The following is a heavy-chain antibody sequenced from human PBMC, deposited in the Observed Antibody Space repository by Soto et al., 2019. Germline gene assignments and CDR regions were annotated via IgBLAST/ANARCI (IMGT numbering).Heavy chain of an antibody. Sequence: QVQLVQSGAEVKKPGSSVKVSCKASGGTFSSYAISWVRQAPGQGLEWMGGIIPIFGTANYAQKFQGRVTITADEXTSTAYMELSSLRSEDTAVYYCARDLYVDTAMVTGYYYYGMDVWGQGTTVTVSS. D-gene: IGHD5-18*01. CDR3: ARDLYVDTAMVTGYYYYGMDV. J-gene: IGHJ6*02. CDR2: IIPIFGTA. CDR1: GGTFSSYA. V-gene: IGHV1-69*01.